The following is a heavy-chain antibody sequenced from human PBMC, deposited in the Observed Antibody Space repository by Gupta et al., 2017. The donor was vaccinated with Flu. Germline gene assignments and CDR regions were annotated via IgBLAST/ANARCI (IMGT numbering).Heavy chain of an antibody. CDR1: GGSISTSNYY. CDR3: AGGVGYAAFDF. V-gene: IGHV4-39*01. Sequence: QLQLQGSGPGLVKPSETLSLSCTVSGGSISTSNYYWALIRQRPGKGLEWIGTIDYSGTTYYNPSLRSRATMSLDTSRNQFSLKVRSVTAADTAVYYCAGGVGYAAFDFWGQGSRVTVSS. CDR2: IDYSGTT. D-gene: IGHD2-2*01. J-gene: IGHJ4*02.